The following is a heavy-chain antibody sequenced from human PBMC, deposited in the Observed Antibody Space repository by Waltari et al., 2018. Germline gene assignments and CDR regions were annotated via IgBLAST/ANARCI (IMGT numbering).Heavy chain of an antibody. Sequence: EVQRVESGGGVLQPGGSLRLYCGASGLSGSSNEMSWAGQAAGQGLEWVSVIYSGGSTYYADSVKGRFTISRDNSKNTLYLQMNSLRAEDTAVYYCARSSHYYGSGSYGYYFDYWGQGTLVTVSS. D-gene: IGHD3-10*01. V-gene: IGHV3-53*01. J-gene: IGHJ4*02. CDR1: GLSGSSNE. CDR3: ARSSHYYGSGSYGYYFDY. CDR2: IYSGGST.